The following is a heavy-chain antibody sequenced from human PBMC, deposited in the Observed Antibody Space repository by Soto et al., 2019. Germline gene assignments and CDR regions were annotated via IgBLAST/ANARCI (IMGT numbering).Heavy chain of an antibody. CDR1: GFTFSSYS. CDR2: ISSSSSYI. CDR3: ARDFGIAARRRLFDY. D-gene: IGHD6-6*01. V-gene: IGHV3-21*01. J-gene: IGHJ4*02. Sequence: GGSLRLSCAASGFTFSSYSMNWVRQAPGKGLEWVSSISSSSSYIYYADSVKVRFTISRDNAKNSLYLQMNSLRAEDTAVYYCARDFGIAARRRLFDYWGQGTLVTVSS.